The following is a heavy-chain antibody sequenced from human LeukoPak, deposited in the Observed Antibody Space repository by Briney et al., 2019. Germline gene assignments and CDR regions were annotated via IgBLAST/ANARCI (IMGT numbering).Heavy chain of an antibody. CDR1: GFTFSSYA. Sequence: PGGSLRLSCAASGFTFSSYAMHWVRQAPGKGLEWVAVISYDGSNKYYADSVKGRFTISRDNSKNTLYLQMNSLRAEGTAVYYCARGPYYYDSSGYGDWFDPWGQGTLVTVSS. V-gene: IGHV3-30-3*01. J-gene: IGHJ5*02. D-gene: IGHD3-22*01. CDR3: ARGPYYYDSSGYGDWFDP. CDR2: ISYDGSNK.